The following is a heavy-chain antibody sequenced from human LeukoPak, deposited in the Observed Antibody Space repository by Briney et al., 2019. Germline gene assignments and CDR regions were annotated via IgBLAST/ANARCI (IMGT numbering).Heavy chain of an antibody. J-gene: IGHJ4*02. D-gene: IGHD6-6*01. V-gene: IGHV1-69*05. CDR3: ASEPSKYSSSSADY. Sequence: SVKVSCKASGGTFRSYAISWVRQAPGQGLEWMGGIIPIFGTANYAQKFQGRVTITTDESTSTAYMELGSLRSEDTAVYYCASEPSKYSSSSADYWGQGTLVTVSS. CDR2: IIPIFGTA. CDR1: GGTFRSYA.